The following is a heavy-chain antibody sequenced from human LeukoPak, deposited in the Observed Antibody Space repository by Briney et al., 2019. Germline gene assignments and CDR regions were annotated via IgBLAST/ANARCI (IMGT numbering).Heavy chain of an antibody. D-gene: IGHD3-9*01. CDR2: ISAYNGNT. CDR1: GYTFTSYG. J-gene: IGHJ4*02. CDR3: ARESDTGYDILTGSLSYFDY. V-gene: IGHV1-18*01. Sequence: ASVKVSCKASGYTFTSYGISWVRQAPGQGLEWTGWISAYNGNTNYAQKLQGRVTMTTDTSTSTAYMELRSLRSDDTAVYYCARESDTGYDILTGSLSYFDYWGQGTLVTVSS.